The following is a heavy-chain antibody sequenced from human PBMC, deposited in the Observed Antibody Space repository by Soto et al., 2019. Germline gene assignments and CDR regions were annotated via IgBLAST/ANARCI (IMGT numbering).Heavy chain of an antibody. Sequence: PSETLSLTCAVSGGSISSSNWWSWVRQPPGKGLEWIGEIYHSGSTYYNPSLKSRVTISVDTSKNQFSLKLSSVTAADTAVYYCARRLEYGMDVWGQGTTVTVSS. CDR2: IYHSGST. CDR3: ARRLEYGMDV. V-gene: IGHV4-4*02. J-gene: IGHJ6*02. CDR1: GGSISSSNW.